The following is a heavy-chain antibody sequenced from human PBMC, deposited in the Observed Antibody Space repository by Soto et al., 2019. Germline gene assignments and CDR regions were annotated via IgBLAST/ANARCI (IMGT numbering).Heavy chain of an antibody. V-gene: IGHV1-69*01. D-gene: IGHD2-2*01. Sequence: QVQLVQAGAEVKKPGSSVKVSCKASGGTFSSYAISWVRQAPRQGLEWMGGIIPIFGTANYAQKFQGRVTITADESTSTAYMELRSLRSEDTAVYYCARVPCSSTSCYHNWFDPWGQGTLVTVSS. CDR1: GGTFSSYA. CDR2: IIPIFGTA. CDR3: ARVPCSSTSCYHNWFDP. J-gene: IGHJ5*02.